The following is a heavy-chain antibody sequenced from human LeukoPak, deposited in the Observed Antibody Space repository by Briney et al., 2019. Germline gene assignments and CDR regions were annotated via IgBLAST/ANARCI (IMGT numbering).Heavy chain of an antibody. D-gene: IGHD3-10*01. J-gene: IGHJ5*02. CDR2: SHYSGST. V-gene: IGHV4-59*01. CDR3: ARKGEHYYDSGKLRPAWFDI. CDR1: GGSISSYY. Sequence: SETLSLTCTVSGGSISSYYWSWIRQPPGKGLEWMGYSHYSGSTNYNPSLKSRVTISVDTSKNQFSLKLTSVTAADTAVYYCARKGEHYYDSGKLRPAWFDIWGQGTLVTVSS.